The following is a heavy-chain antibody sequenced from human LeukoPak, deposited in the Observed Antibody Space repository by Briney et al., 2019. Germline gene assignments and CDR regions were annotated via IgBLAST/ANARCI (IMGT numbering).Heavy chain of an antibody. J-gene: IGHJ4*02. CDR2: INHSGST. CDR1: GGSFSGYY. Sequence: SETLSLTCAVYGGSFSGYYWSWIRQPPGKGLEWIGEINHSGSTNYNPSLKSRVTISVDTSKNQFSLKLSSVTAADTAVYYCAGSSGWYPHWGQGTLVTVSS. D-gene: IGHD6-19*01. CDR3: AGSSGWYPH. V-gene: IGHV4-34*01.